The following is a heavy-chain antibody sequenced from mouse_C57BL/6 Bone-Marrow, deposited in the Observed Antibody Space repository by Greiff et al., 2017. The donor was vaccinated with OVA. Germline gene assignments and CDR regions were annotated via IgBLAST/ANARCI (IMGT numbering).Heavy chain of an antibody. V-gene: IGHV1-15*01. J-gene: IGHJ3*01. CDR1: GYTFTDYE. D-gene: IGHD3-2*02. Sequence: QVQLKESGAELVRPGASVTLSCKASGYTFTDYEMHWVKQTPVHGLEWIGAIDPETGGTAYNQKFKGKAILTADKSSGTAYMELRSLTSEDSAVYYCTRDPDSSGYSFAYWGQGTLVTVSA. CDR3: TRDPDSSGYSFAY. CDR2: IDPETGGT.